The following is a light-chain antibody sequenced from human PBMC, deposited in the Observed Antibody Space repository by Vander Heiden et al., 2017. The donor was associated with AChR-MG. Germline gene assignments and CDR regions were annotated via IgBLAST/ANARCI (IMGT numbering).Light chain of an antibody. CDR2: EVS. Sequence: QSALTQPPSASGSPGQSVTIPCTGTSSDVGGYNYFTWYQQHPGKAPKLMIYEVSKRPSGVPDRFSGSKSGNTASLTVSGLQAEDEADYYCSAYAGSNEVFGGGTKLTVL. CDR3: SAYAGSNEV. J-gene: IGLJ2*01. V-gene: IGLV2-8*01. CDR1: SSDVGGYNY.